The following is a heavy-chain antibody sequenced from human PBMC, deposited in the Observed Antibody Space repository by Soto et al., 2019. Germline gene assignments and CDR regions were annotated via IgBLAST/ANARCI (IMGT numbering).Heavy chain of an antibody. Sequence: PWCPLRLSCADSGFLFHTYSMQWFRPAPGKGLEWVAVISHDGTNEDYADSGGGRFTISRDNSRNTLYLQMNSRKTEDTAVYYCARPGSGYDVLSGRYFYYYHTIDVWGQGTKVTVYS. V-gene: IGHV3-30*04. J-gene: IGHJ6*02. CDR2: ISHDGTNE. CDR1: GFLFHTYS. D-gene: IGHD3-3*01. CDR3: ARPGSGYDVLSGRYFYYYHTIDV.